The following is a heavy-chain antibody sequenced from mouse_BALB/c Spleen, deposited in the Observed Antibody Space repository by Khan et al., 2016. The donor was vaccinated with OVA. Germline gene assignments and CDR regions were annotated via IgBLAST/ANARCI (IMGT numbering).Heavy chain of an antibody. Sequence: QVQLQQSGAELARPGASVKLSCKASGYTFTDYYINWVKQRTGQGLEWIGEISPGSGDTYYNEKFKGKATLTADKSSSTVYMQLSSLTAAASAVYFCARRNYFGYTFAYWGQGTLVTVSA. D-gene: IGHD1-2*01. V-gene: IGHV1-77*01. J-gene: IGHJ3*01. CDR2: ISPGSGDT. CDR1: GYTFTDYY. CDR3: ARRNYFGYTFAY.